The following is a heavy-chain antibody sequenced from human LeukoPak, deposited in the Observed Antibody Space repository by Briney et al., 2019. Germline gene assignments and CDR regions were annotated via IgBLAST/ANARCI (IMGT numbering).Heavy chain of an antibody. Sequence: ASVKVSCKASGYTFTGYYMHWVRQAPGQGLEWMGWINPNSGGTNYAQKFQGGVTMTRDTSISTAYMELSRLRSDDTAVYYCARRAVAGPRFDYWGQGTLVTVSS. V-gene: IGHV1-2*02. J-gene: IGHJ4*02. D-gene: IGHD6-19*01. CDR1: GYTFTGYY. CDR3: ARRAVAGPRFDY. CDR2: INPNSGGT.